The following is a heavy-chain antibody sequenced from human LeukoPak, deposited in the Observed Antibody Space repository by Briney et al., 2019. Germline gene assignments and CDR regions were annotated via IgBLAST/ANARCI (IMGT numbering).Heavy chain of an antibody. CDR3: ARGLGGYYDGDILQGYCFDY. V-gene: IGHV4-34*01. CDR2: INHSGST. D-gene: IGHD3-22*01. CDR1: GGSFSGYY. Sequence: SETLSLTCAVYGGSFSGYYWSRIRQPPGKGLEWIGEINHSGSTNYNPSLKSRVTISVDTSKNQFSLKLSSVTAADTAVYYCARGLGGYYDGDILQGYCFDYWGQGTLVTVSS. J-gene: IGHJ4*02.